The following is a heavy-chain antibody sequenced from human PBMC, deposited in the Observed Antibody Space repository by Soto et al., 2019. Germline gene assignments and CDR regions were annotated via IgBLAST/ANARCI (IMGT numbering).Heavy chain of an antibody. V-gene: IGHV1-18*04. CDR2: ISAYNGNT. CDR1: GYTFTSYG. D-gene: IGHD6-6*01. CDR3: ARDGYSSSSYDSYYYYGMDV. J-gene: IGHJ6*02. Sequence: VKVSCKASGYTFTSYGISWVRQAPGQGLEWMGWISAYNGNTNYAQKLQGRVTMTTDTSTSTAYMELRSLRSDDTAVYYCARDGYSSSSYDSYYYYGMDVWGQGTTVTVPS.